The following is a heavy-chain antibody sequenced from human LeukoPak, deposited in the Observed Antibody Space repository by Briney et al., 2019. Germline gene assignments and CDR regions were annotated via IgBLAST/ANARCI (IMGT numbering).Heavy chain of an antibody. CDR3: ARDLNH. V-gene: IGHV3-53*01. J-gene: IGHJ5*02. Sequence: GGSLRLSCAASGFTVSNNYMSWVRQAPGKGLEWVSIIYTGVNTYYAHSVKGRFTISRDNSKHTLYLQMNSLRAEDTAVYYCARDLNHWGQGTLVTVSS. CDR2: IYTGVNT. CDR1: GFTVSNNY.